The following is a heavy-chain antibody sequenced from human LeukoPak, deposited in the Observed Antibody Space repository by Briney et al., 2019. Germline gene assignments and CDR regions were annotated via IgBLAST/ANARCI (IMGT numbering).Heavy chain of an antibody. D-gene: IGHD2-2*01. CDR2: IKQDGSEK. Sequence: GGSLRLSCAASGFTFSSYWMSWVRQAPGKWLEWVANIKQDGSEKYYVDSVKGRFTISRDNAKNSLYLQMNSLRAEDTAVYYCARDGDIVVVPAAIGYYGMDVWGQGTTVTVSS. CDR1: GFTFSSYW. J-gene: IGHJ6*02. V-gene: IGHV3-7*01. CDR3: ARDGDIVVVPAAIGYYGMDV.